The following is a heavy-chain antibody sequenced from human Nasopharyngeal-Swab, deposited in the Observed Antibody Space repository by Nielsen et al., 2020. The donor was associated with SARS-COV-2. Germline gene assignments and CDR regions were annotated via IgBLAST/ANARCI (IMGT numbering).Heavy chain of an antibody. Sequence: WIRQPPGKALEWLALIYWNDDKRYSPSLKSRLTITKDTSKNQVVLTMTNMDPVDTATYYCAHRGGYCSSTSCYTAFEFVVEYYFDYWGQGTLVT. CDR3: AHRGGYCSSTSCYTAFEFVVEYYFDY. J-gene: IGHJ4*02. D-gene: IGHD2-2*02. V-gene: IGHV2-5*01. CDR2: IYWNDDK.